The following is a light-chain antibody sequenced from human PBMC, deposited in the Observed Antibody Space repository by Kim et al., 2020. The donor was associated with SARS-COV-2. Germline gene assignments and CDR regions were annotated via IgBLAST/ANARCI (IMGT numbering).Light chain of an antibody. V-gene: IGKV1-39*01. CDR3: QQYGTSLRT. CDR1: QSISSY. J-gene: IGKJ1*01. Sequence: DIQMTQSPSSLSASVGDRVTITCRASQSISSYLNWYQQKPGKAPKLLIYAASSLQSGVPSRFSGSGSGTDFTLTISRLESEDLAVYYCQQYGTSLRTFGQGTKVDIK. CDR2: AAS.